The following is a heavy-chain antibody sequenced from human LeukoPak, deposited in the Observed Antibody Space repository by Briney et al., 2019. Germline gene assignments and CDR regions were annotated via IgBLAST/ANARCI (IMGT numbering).Heavy chain of an antibody. CDR2: IYYSGST. CDR3: ARDWALGYCSGGSCSDAFDI. J-gene: IGHJ3*02. Sequence: SETLSLTCTVSGGSISSSSYYWGWIRQPPGKGLEWIGSIYYSGSTYYNPSLKSRVTISVDTSKNQFSLKLSSVTAADTAVYYCARDWALGYCSGGSCSDAFDIWGQGTMVTVSS. D-gene: IGHD2-15*01. V-gene: IGHV4-39*07. CDR1: GGSISSSSYY.